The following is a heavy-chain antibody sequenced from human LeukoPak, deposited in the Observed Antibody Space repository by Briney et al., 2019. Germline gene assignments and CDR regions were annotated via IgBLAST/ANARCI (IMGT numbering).Heavy chain of an antibody. V-gene: IGHV1-2*02. J-gene: IGHJ4*02. CDR3: ARWSCSGSACYDY. Sequence: ASVKVSCKASGYAFTGYYMHWVRQAPGQGLEWVGWINPNSGGTNYAQKFQGRVTMTRDTSISTAYMELSRLRSDDTAVYYCARWSCSGSACYDYWGQGTLVTVSS. CDR2: INPNSGGT. D-gene: IGHD2-15*01. CDR1: GYAFTGYY.